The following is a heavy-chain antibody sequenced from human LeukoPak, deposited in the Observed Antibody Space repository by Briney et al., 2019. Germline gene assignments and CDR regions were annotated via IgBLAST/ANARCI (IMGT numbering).Heavy chain of an antibody. V-gene: IGHV3-49*04. CDR2: IRSKAYGGTT. Sequence: PGRSLRLSCTASGFTFGDYAMSWVRQAPGKGLEWVGFIRSKAYGGTTEYAASVKGRFTISRDDSKSIAYLQMNSLKTEDTAVYYCTRESTWNYDWFDPWGQGTLVTVSS. CDR1: GFTFGDYA. D-gene: IGHD1-7*01. J-gene: IGHJ5*02. CDR3: TRESTWNYDWFDP.